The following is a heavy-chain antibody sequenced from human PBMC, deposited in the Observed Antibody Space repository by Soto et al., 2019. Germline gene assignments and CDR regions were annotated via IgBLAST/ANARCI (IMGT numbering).Heavy chain of an antibody. D-gene: IGHD2-2*01. CDR1: GYTFTSYG. J-gene: IGHJ4*01. Sequence: ASVKVSCKASGYTFTSYGISWVRQAPGQGLEWKGWISAYNGNTNYAQKLQGRDTMTTDTSTSTAYMELRSLRSDDTAVYYCARVPACISTSCYPPFRIFDYWG. V-gene: IGHV1-18*01. CDR3: ARVPACISTSCYPPFRIFDY. CDR2: ISAYNGNT.